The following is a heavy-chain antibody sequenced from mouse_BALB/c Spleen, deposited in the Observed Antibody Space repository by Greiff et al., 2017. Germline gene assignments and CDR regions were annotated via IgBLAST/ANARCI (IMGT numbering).Heavy chain of an antibody. CDR2: ISYSGST. CDR3: ASYYRYDLYYFDY. J-gene: IGHJ2*01. D-gene: IGHD2-14*01. Sequence: EVQLVESGPGLVKPSQSLSLTCTVTGYSITSDYAWNWIRQFPGNKLEWMGYISYSGSTSYNPSLKSRISITRDTSKNQFFLQLNSVTTEDTATYYCASYYRYDLYYFDYWGQGTTLTVSS. V-gene: IGHV3-2*02. CDR1: GYSITSDYA.